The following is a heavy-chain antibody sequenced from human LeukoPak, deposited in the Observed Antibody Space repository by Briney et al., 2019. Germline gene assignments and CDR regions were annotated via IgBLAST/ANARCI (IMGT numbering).Heavy chain of an antibody. J-gene: IGHJ4*02. CDR2: ISTSGTT. CDR3: ARRHPYYYGSGTYSRED. D-gene: IGHD3-10*01. Sequence: SETLSLTCTVSGGSVGNYYWNWIRQPAGKGLEWIGRISTSGTTNYHPSLKSRVTLSLDTSKNQFSLNLRSVTAADTAIYFCARRHPYYYGSGTYSREDWGQGTLVTVSS. CDR1: GGSVGNYY. V-gene: IGHV4-4*07.